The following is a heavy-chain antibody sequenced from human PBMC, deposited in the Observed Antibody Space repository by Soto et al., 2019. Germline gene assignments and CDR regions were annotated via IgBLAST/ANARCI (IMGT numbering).Heavy chain of an antibody. CDR1: GFTFRSYA. Sequence: WGSLRLSCAASGFTFRSYAMSWVRQAPGKGLEWVSVIRKSGDNTYYADSVQGRFTISRDNSKDTLYLQMNSLRAEDTAIYYCAKGGWLDSWGQGTLVTVSS. D-gene: IGHD6-19*01. V-gene: IGHV3-23*01. CDR2: IRKSGDNT. J-gene: IGHJ4*02. CDR3: AKGGWLDS.